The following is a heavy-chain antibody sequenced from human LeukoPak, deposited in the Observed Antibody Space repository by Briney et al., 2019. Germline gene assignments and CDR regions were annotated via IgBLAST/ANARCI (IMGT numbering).Heavy chain of an antibody. CDR1: GGSISSGDYY. J-gene: IGHJ5*02. CDR2: IYTSGST. D-gene: IGHD2-15*01. V-gene: IGHV4-61*02. CDR3: AREGGYCSGGSCYVDLLNWFDP. Sequence: SETLSLTCTVSGGSISSGDYYWSWIRQPPGKGLEWIGRIYTSGSTNYNPSLKSRVTMSVDTSKNQFSLKLSSVTAADTAVYYCAREGGYCSGGSCYVDLLNWFDPWGQGTLVTVSS.